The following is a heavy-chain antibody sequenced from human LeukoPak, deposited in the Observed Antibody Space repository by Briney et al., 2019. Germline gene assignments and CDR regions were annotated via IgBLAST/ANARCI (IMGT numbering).Heavy chain of an antibody. CDR1: GFTFSSYG. J-gene: IGHJ4*02. CDR3: ARPRAYDTRDLDY. D-gene: IGHD3-22*01. V-gene: IGHV3-30*02. CDR2: IRYDGSNK. Sequence: PGGSLRLSCAASGFTFSSYGMHWVRQAPGKGLEWVAFIRYDGSNKYYADSVKGRFTISRDNSKNTLYLQMNSLRAEDTAIYYCARPRAYDTRDLDYWGQGNLVTVSS.